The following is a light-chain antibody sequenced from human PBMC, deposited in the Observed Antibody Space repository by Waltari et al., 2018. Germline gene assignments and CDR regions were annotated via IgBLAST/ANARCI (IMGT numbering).Light chain of an antibody. Sequence: EIVLTQSPATLTLSPGDTATLSCRASQTVRTFLAWYQQQPGQAPRLRIFDASSRATGISPKFRGSGSGTDFTLTVNNLEPEDFAVYYCQQRSSWPYTFGQGTRVDFK. V-gene: IGKV3-11*01. CDR2: DAS. CDR1: QTVRTF. CDR3: QQRSSWPYT. J-gene: IGKJ2*01.